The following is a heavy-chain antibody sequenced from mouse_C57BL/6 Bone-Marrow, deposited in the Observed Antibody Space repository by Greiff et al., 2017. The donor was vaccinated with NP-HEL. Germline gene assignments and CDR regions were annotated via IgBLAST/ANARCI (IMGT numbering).Heavy chain of an antibody. CDR2: IYPGSGST. CDR3: AREGYYYGSSGGVFYAMDY. V-gene: IGHV1-55*01. Sequence: QVQLQQPGAELVKPGASVKMSCKASGYTFTSYWITWVKQRPGQGLEWIGDIYPGSGSTNYNEKFKSKATLTVDTSSSTAYMQLSSLTSEDSAVYYCAREGYYYGSSGGVFYAMDYWGQGTSGTVAS. D-gene: IGHD1-1*01. J-gene: IGHJ4*01. CDR1: GYTFTSYW.